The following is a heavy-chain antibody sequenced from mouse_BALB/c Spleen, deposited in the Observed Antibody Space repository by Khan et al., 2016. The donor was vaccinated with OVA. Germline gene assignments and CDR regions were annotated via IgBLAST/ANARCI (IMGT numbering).Heavy chain of an antibody. CDR3: SRSLMTACCLDV. CDR1: GFTFSGFG. D-gene: IGHD2-13*01. Sequence: EVELVESGGGLVQPGGSRKLSCAASGFTFSGFGMHWVRQAPEKGLEWVAYISFGSAAIYYADTVKGRFTISRDNPKNTLFLQMTSLRSEDTAIYYCSRSLMTACCLDVWGAGTTVTVS. V-gene: IGHV5-17*02. CDR2: ISFGSAAI. J-gene: IGHJ1*01.